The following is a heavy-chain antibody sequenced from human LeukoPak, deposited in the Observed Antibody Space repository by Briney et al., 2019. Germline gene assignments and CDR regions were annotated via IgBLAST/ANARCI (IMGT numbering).Heavy chain of an antibody. D-gene: IGHD4-23*01. V-gene: IGHV3-21*01. J-gene: IGHJ6*03. CDR2: ISSSSSYI. CDR3: ASHYGGNYYMDV. Sequence: PGGSLRLSCAASGFTFSSYSMNWVRQAPGKGLEWVSSISSSSSYIYYADSVKGRFTISRDNAKNSLYLQMNSLRAEDTAVYYCASHYGGNYYMDVWGKGTTVTVSS. CDR1: GFTFSSYS.